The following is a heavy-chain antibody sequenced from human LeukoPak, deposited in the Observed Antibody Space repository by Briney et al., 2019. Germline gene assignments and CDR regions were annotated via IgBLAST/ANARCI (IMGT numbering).Heavy chain of an antibody. Sequence: PGRSLRLSCAASGFTFSSYGMHWVRQAPGKGLEWVALTWYAGSNKNYVDSVKGRFTISRDSSKNTLHLQMNSLRAEDTAVYYCARDPTAYEDGWFDPWGQGTLVTVSS. J-gene: IGHJ5*02. CDR3: ARDPTAYEDGWFDP. CDR1: GFTFSSYG. V-gene: IGHV3-33*01. D-gene: IGHD3-16*01. CDR2: TWYAGSNK.